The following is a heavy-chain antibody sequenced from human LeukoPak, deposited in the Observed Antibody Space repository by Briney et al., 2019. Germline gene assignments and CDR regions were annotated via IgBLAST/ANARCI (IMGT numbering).Heavy chain of an antibody. CDR2: IIPIFGTA. Sequence: SVKVSCKASGGTFSSYAISWVRQAPGQGLEWMGGIIPIFGTANYAQKFQGRVTITADESTSTAYMELSSLRSEDTAVYYCARVPRYDFWSGYYNYWGQGALVTVSS. J-gene: IGHJ4*02. D-gene: IGHD3-3*01. V-gene: IGHV1-69*01. CDR1: GGTFSSYA. CDR3: ARVPRYDFWSGYYNY.